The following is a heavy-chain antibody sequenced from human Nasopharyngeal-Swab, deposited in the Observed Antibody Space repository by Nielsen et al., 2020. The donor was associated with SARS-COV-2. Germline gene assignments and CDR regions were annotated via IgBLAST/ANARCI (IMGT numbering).Heavy chain of an antibody. V-gene: IGHV3-23*01. CDR3: AKGGGGSCFSSMDV. CDR2: ICGSDTNK. Sequence: WIRQHTGEGLEWVSRICGSDTNKYYADSVKGRFTISRDNSQNTLYMKRKRRRGEDTAVYFCAKGGGGSCFSSMDVWGQGTTVTVSS. J-gene: IGHJ6*02. D-gene: IGHD2-15*01.